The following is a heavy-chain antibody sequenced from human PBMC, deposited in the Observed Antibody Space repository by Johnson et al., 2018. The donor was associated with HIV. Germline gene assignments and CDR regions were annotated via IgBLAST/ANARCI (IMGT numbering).Heavy chain of an antibody. D-gene: IGHD3-3*01. CDR2: IPRDART. CDR1: GFSVSGSY. Sequence: VQLVESGGGLIQPGGSLRLSCAASGFSVSGSYMGWVRLAPGKGLEWVSYIPRDARTYYADSVKGRFTISRDNAKNSLYLQMNSLRAEDTAVYYCARGYDFWSGYYTEAFDIWGQGTMVTVSS. CDR3: ARGYDFWSGYYTEAFDI. J-gene: IGHJ3*02. V-gene: IGHV3-53*01.